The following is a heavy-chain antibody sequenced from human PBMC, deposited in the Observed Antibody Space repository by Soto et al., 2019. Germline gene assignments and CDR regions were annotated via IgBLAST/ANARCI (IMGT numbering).Heavy chain of an antibody. CDR1: GYSISSGYY. J-gene: IGHJ5*02. CDR2: IYHSGST. CDR3: ARAGTAYYDILTGYYNEVGWFDP. V-gene: IGHV4-38-2*01. Sequence: PSEALSLSCAVSGYSISSGYYWGWIRQPPGKGLEWIGSIYHSGSTYYNPSLKSRVTISVDTSKNQFSLKLSSVTAADTAVYYCARAGTAYYDILTGYYNEVGWFDPWGQGTLVTVSS. D-gene: IGHD3-9*01.